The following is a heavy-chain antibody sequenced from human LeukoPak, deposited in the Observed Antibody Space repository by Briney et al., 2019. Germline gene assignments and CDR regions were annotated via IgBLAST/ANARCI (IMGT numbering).Heavy chain of an antibody. CDR3: AKGGRRSSVDWFDP. J-gene: IGHJ5*02. CDR2: ISDSGGNT. D-gene: IGHD6-19*01. V-gene: IGHV3-23*01. Sequence: GGSLRLSCAASGFTFSSHAMSWVRQAPGKGLEWVSAISDSGGNTYYADSVKGRFTISRDNSKNTLYLQMNSLRAEDTAVYYCAKGGRRSSVDWFDPWGQGTLVTVSS. CDR1: GFTFSSHA.